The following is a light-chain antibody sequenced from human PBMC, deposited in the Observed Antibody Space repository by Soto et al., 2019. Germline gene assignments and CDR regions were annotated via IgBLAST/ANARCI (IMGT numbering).Light chain of an antibody. Sequence: QSALTQPPSASGSPGQSVTISCTGTSSDVGGYNYVSWHQQHPGKAPKLMIYEVNKRPSGVPDRFSGSKSGNTASLTVSGLQAEDEADYYCKSYEGSNIYVFGTGTQLTVL. CDR2: EVN. J-gene: IGLJ1*01. CDR1: SSDVGGYNY. CDR3: KSYEGSNIYV. V-gene: IGLV2-8*01.